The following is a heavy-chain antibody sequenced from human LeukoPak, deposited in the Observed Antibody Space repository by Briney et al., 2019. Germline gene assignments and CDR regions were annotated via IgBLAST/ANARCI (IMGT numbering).Heavy chain of an antibody. D-gene: IGHD3-22*01. V-gene: IGHV1-18*01. Sequence: GASVTVSCKASGYTFTCYGISWVRQAPGQGLEWMGWISAYNGNTNYAQKLQGRVTMTTDTSTSTAYMELRSLRSDDTAVYYCARQDYYDSSGAFDIWGQGTMVTVSS. J-gene: IGHJ3*02. CDR3: ARQDYYDSSGAFDI. CDR1: GYTFTCYG. CDR2: ISAYNGNT.